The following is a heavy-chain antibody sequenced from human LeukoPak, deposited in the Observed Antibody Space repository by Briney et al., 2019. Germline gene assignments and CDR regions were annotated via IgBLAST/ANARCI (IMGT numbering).Heavy chain of an antibody. D-gene: IGHD2-21*02. V-gene: IGHV3-30*18. CDR1: GFTFSTYG. CDR3: AKDPPMWWRLLFFDY. Sequence: GGSLRLSCAASGFTFSTYGMHWVRQAPGKGLEWVAVISYDGSNRYYTDSVKGRFTISRDNSKNTLYLQMNSLRTEDTAVYYCAKDPPMWWRLLFFDYWGQGTLVTVSS. CDR2: ISYDGSNR. J-gene: IGHJ4*02.